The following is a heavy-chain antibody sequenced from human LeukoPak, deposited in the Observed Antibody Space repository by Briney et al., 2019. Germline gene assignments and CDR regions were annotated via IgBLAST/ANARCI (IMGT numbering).Heavy chain of an antibody. Sequence: PGGSLRLSCAASGFTFNTYGMHWVRQAPGKGLEWVAFMRYDGSNEYYADSVKGQFTISRDNSKNTLYLQMDSLRAEDTAVYYCAREQWLGGTNWFDPWGQGTLVTVSS. CDR2: MRYDGSNE. CDR1: GFTFNTYG. J-gene: IGHJ5*02. CDR3: AREQWLGGTNWFDP. D-gene: IGHD6-19*01. V-gene: IGHV3-30*02.